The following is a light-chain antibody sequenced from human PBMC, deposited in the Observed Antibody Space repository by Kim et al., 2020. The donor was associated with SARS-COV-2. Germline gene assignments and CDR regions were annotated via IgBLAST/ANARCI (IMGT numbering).Light chain of an antibody. V-gene: IGKV4-1*01. CDR1: QSVLYSSNNENH. J-gene: IGKJ4*01. CDR2: WAS. Sequence: ATINCKSSQSVLYSSNNENHLAWYQQKSGQPPKLLIYWASTRESGVPDRFSGSGSGTNFTLTISRLQAEDVAVYYCQQYFITPLTFGGGTKVEIK. CDR3: QQYFITPLT.